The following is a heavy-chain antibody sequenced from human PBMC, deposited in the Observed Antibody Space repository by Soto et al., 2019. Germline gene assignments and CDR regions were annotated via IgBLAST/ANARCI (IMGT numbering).Heavy chain of an antibody. V-gene: IGHV4-30-4*01. Sequence: QVQLQESGPGLVKPSQTLSLTCTVSGGSISSQNYYWSWIRQSPGKGLEWIGYIYYSGTTNYNPSLKSRVTISVDTSKNQFSLKLSSVTAADTAMYYCVRDHHDTSGYPAYYFDHWGQGTLVTVSS. CDR1: GGSISSQNYY. CDR3: VRDHHDTSGYPAYYFDH. D-gene: IGHD3-22*01. J-gene: IGHJ4*02. CDR2: IYYSGTT.